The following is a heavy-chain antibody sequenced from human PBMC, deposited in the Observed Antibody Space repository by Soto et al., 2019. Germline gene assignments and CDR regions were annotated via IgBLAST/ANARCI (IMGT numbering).Heavy chain of an antibody. D-gene: IGHD2-2*01. CDR3: ARIGSYETIVLVPAAMRYFDY. CDR2: ISAYNGNT. Sequence: QVQLVQSGAEVKKPGASVKVSCKASGYTFTSYGISWVRQAPGQGLEWMGWISAYNGNTNYAQKLQGRVTMTTDTSTSTAYMELRSLRSDDTAVYYCARIGSYETIVLVPAAMRYFDYWGQGTLVTVSS. J-gene: IGHJ4*02. V-gene: IGHV1-18*01. CDR1: GYTFTSYG.